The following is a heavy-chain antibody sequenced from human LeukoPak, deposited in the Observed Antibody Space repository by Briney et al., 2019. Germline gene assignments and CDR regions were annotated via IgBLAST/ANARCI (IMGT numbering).Heavy chain of an antibody. CDR1: GYSISSGYY. V-gene: IGHV4-38-2*02. Sequence: PSETLSLTCTVSGYSISSGYYWGWIRQPPGKGLEWVGSIYHSGSAYYNPSLKSRVAISVDTSKNQFSLQLSSVTAADTAVYYCASPAVAGSGYYYYYMGVWGKGTTVTVSS. J-gene: IGHJ6*03. D-gene: IGHD6-19*01. CDR2: IYHSGSA. CDR3: ASPAVAGSGYYYYYMGV.